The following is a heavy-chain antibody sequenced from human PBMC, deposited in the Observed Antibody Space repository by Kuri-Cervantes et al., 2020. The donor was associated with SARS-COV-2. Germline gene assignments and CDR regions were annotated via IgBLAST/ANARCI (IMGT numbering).Heavy chain of an antibody. CDR2: ISGSGGST. CDR1: GFTFSSYA. J-gene: IGHJ4*02. V-gene: IGHV3-23*01. CDR3: AKGIRRFLESLDY. Sequence: GESLKISCAASGFTFSSYAMSWVRQAPGKGLEWVSAISGSGGSTYYADSVKGRFTISRDSSKNTLYLQMNSLRAEDTAVYYCAKGIRRFLESLDYWGQGTLVTVSS. D-gene: IGHD3-3*01.